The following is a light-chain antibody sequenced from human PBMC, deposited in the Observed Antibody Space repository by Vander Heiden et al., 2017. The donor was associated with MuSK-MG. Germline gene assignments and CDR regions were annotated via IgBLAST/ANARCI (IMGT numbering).Light chain of an antibody. V-gene: IGLV2-14*01. CDR2: EVS. CDR1: SSDVGGYKY. J-gene: IGLJ2*01. Sequence: QSALPQPASLSRSPGPSITISCPGTSSDVGGYKYVSWYQQHPGKAPKLMIYEVSNRPAGLSDRFSGSKSGNTATLTISGLQAEDEADYYCSSYTSSTTRVVFGGGTKLTVL. CDR3: SSYTSSTTRVV.